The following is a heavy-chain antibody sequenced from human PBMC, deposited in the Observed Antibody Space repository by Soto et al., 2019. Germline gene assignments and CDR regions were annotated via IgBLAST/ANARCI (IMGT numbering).Heavy chain of an antibody. Sequence: GGSLRLSCAASGFTFSSYAMHWVRQAPGKGLEWVAVISYDGSNKYYADSVKGRFTISRDNSKNTLYLQMNSLRAEDTAVYYCARDSSEYSSYDILTGYHDYWGQGTLVTVSS. CDR2: ISYDGSNK. CDR3: ARDSSEYSSYDILTGYHDY. J-gene: IGHJ4*02. V-gene: IGHV3-30*04. D-gene: IGHD3-9*01. CDR1: GFTFSSYA.